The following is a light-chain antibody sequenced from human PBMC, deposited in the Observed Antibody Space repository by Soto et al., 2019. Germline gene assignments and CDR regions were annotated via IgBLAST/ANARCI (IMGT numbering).Light chain of an antibody. Sequence: QSVLTQPASVSGSPGQSITISCTGTTSNIGGYNYVSWYQQHPGKAPKLMIYEVSTRPSGVSDRFSGSKSGNTASLTISGLQTDDEADYYCSSHTAATTLGIFGGGTKLTVL. CDR1: TSNIGGYNY. CDR2: EVS. CDR3: SSHTAATTLGI. J-gene: IGLJ2*01. V-gene: IGLV2-14*01.